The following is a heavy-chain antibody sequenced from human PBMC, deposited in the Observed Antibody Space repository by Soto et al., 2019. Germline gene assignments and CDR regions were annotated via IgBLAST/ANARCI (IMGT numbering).Heavy chain of an antibody. D-gene: IGHD3-9*01. CDR1: GFTFRHYW. CDR2: ISIDGSYA. Sequence: EVQLVESGGGLVQPGGSLRLSCAASGFTFRHYWMYWVRQAPGKGLVCVSRISIDGSYASYADSVKGRFTISRDSAKSTLYLQMSSLRDEDTGVYYCARAFDSLEPSGYWGQGTLVTVSS. V-gene: IGHV3-74*01. J-gene: IGHJ4*02. CDR3: ARAFDSLEPSGY.